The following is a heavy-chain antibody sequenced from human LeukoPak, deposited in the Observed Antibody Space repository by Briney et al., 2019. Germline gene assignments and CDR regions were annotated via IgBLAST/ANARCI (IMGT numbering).Heavy chain of an antibody. V-gene: IGHV3-23*01. CDR1: GFAFSDNA. Sequence: GGSLRLSCAASGFAFSDNAMSWVRQAPGKGLEWVSSITVSGGGTYYAHSVKGRVTIHRDNSKNTLDMQTNSQRAEDTAVYYCAKGLKGCSGGSCSYFFDFWGQGTLVTVSS. D-gene: IGHD2-15*01. CDR3: AKGLKGCSGGSCSYFFDF. CDR2: ITVSGGGT. J-gene: IGHJ4*02.